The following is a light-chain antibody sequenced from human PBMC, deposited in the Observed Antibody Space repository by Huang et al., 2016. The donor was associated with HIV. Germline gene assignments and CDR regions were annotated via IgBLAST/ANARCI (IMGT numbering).Light chain of an antibody. J-gene: IGKJ1*01. CDR2: DAS. CDR1: QSISSN. CDR3: QQYNNWPRT. V-gene: IGKV3-15*01. Sequence: EIVMTQSPATLSVSPGERDTLSCRASQSISSNLAWYQQKPGQAPRLLIYDASTRATGVPASLSGSGSGTEFTLTVSSLQSEDFAVYYCQQYNNWPRTFGQGTKVEFK.